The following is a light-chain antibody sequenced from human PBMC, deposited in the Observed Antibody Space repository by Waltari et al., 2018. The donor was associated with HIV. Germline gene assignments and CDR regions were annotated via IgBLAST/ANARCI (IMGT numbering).Light chain of an antibody. CDR3: YSRDASGSHVV. CDR1: SLRSYY. V-gene: IGLV3-19*01. CDR2: RKD. Sequence: SSELTQDPAVSVALGQTVRITCQGDSLRSYYASWYQQKPGQAPKLVIFRKDSRPSGIPDRFAASSSRNSATLTITGAQAEDEADYYCYSRDASGSHVVFGPGTKVTIL. J-gene: IGLJ1*01.